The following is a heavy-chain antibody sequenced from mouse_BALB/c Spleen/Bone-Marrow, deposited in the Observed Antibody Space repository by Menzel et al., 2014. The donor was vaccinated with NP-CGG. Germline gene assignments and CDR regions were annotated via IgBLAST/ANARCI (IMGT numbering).Heavy chain of an antibody. CDR3: ARSDGYRAMDD. V-gene: IGHV1-82*01. D-gene: IGHD2-3*01. CDR2: IYPGDGDT. J-gene: IGHJ4*01. CDR1: GYAFSSSW. Sequence: QVQLKESGPELVKPGASVKISCKASGYAFSSSWMNWVKQRPGQGLEWIGRIYPGDGDTNYNGKFKGKATLTADKSSSTAYIQLNRLSSVDSAVYFGARSDGYRAMDDWGQGTSVSVSS.